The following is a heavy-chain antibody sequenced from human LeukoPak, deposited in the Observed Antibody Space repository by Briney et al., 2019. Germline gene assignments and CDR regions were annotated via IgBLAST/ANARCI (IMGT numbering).Heavy chain of an antibody. CDR2: IEYDGSNI. J-gene: IGHJ4*02. Sequence: PGESLRLSCAASGFTFSTYGMHWVRQAPGKGLEWVAVIEYDGSNIHYTDSVKGRFTISRDNSKKTLYLQMNSLRAEDTAVYYCAKTPRYRAARQSHFDYWGQGTLVTVSS. D-gene: IGHD6-6*01. V-gene: IGHV3-30*18. CDR1: GFTFSTYG. CDR3: AKTPRYRAARQSHFDY.